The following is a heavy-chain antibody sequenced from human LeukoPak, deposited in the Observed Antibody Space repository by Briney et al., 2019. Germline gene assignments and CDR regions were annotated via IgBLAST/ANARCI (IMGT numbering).Heavy chain of an antibody. Sequence: GVCLRLSCAASGFTFSSYAMSWVRQAPGKGLEWVSGISGSGGGTYYADSVKGRFTVSRDNSKNKLYLQMNTLRADDTAVYYCAKDRWSSPVSSSDTWGQGTMVTVSS. J-gene: IGHJ3*02. CDR1: GFTFSSYA. CDR2: ISGSGGGT. V-gene: IGHV3-23*01. D-gene: IGHD2/OR15-2a*01. CDR3: AKDRWSSPVSSSDT.